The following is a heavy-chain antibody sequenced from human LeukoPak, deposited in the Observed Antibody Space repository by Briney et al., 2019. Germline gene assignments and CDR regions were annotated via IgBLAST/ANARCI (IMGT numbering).Heavy chain of an antibody. V-gene: IGHV3-30*03. CDR2: ISYDGSNK. CDR1: GFTFSSYG. J-gene: IGHJ3*01. D-gene: IGHD4-23*01. CDR3: ARDMSTRVTPISYAIDV. Sequence: PGRSLRLSCAASGFTFSSYGMHWVRQAPGKGLEWVAVISYDGSNKYYADSVKGRFTISRDNSKNTLYLQMNSLRAEDTAVYYCARDMSTRVTPISYAIDVWGQGTMVTVSS.